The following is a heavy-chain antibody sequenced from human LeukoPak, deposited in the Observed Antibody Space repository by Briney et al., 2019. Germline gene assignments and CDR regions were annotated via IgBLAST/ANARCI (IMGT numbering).Heavy chain of an antibody. J-gene: IGHJ4*02. CDR1: GGSVSSGSYY. Sequence: NPSETLSLTCTVSGGSVSSGSYYWSWIRQPPGKGLEWIGYIYYSGSTNYNPSLKSRVTISVDTSKNQFSLKLSSVTAADTAVYYCARAWQDRYYDFWSGYYSFDYWGQGTLVTVSS. V-gene: IGHV4-61*01. CDR3: ARAWQDRYYDFWSGYYSFDY. CDR2: IYYSGST. D-gene: IGHD3-3*01.